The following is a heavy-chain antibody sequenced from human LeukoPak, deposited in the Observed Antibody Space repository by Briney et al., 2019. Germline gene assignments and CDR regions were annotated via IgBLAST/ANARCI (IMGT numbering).Heavy chain of an antibody. CDR2: IYWNDDQ. CDR1: GFSLSTSGVG. D-gene: IGHD3-9*01. Sequence: SGPTLVKPTQTLTLTCTFSGFSLSTSGVGVGWIRQPPGKAPEWLALIYWNDDQRYRPSLKSRLTITKDTSKNQVVLTMTNMDPVDTATYYCAHIPDYYGIVTRYYNTVGYYFDYWGQGTLVTVSS. J-gene: IGHJ4*02. V-gene: IGHV2-5*01. CDR3: AHIPDYYGIVTRYYNTVGYYFDY.